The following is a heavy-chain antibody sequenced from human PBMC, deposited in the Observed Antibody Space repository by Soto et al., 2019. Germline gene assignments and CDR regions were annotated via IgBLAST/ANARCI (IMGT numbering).Heavy chain of an antibody. CDR1: GVSFSGYD. D-gene: IGHD3-22*01. Sequence: PAESLSLTCAASGVSFSGYDWSWIRQPPGKGLEWIGEINHSGGTNYNPSLQSRVTISLDTSQNKFSLPLSSVPAADKAVYYCGREDYDQRSGDRTRDAFDIWGQGTMVTVSS. V-gene: IGHV4-34*01. J-gene: IGHJ3*02. CDR3: GREDYDQRSGDRTRDAFDI. CDR2: INHSGGT.